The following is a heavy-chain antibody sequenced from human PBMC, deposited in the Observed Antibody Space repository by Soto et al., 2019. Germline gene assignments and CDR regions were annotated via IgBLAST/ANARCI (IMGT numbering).Heavy chain of an antibody. Sequence: ASVKVSCKASGYTFTSYAMHWVRQAPGQRLEWMGWINAGNGNTKYSQKFQGRVTITRDTSASTAYMELSSLRSEDTDVYYCARDQTSGRYPYWGQGTLVTVSS. CDR1: GYTFTSYA. CDR2: INAGNGNT. V-gene: IGHV1-3*01. J-gene: IGHJ4*02. CDR3: ARDQTSGRYPY. D-gene: IGHD1-26*01.